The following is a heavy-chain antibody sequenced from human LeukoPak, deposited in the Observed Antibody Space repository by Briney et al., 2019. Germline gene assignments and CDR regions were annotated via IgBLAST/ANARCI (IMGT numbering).Heavy chain of an antibody. Sequence: GESLKISCAASGFTFSSYGMHWVRQAPGKGLEWVAVIWYDGRNKFYADSLKGRFTISRDNSKNTLYLQMNSLRAEDTAVYYCVRDFTNIRGGGYFDNWGQGTLVTVSS. CDR3: VRDFTNIRGGGYFDN. J-gene: IGHJ4*02. CDR1: GFTFSSYG. D-gene: IGHD2/OR15-2a*01. CDR2: IWYDGRNK. V-gene: IGHV3-33*01.